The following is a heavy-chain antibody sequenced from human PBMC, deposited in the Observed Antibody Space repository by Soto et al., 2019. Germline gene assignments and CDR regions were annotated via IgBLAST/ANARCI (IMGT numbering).Heavy chain of an antibody. CDR2: INPNSGGT. D-gene: IGHD2-2*01. J-gene: IGHJ6*03. V-gene: IGHV1-2*04. Sequence: GASVKVSCKASGYTFTGYYMHWARQAPGQGLEWMGWINPNSGGTNYAQKFQGWVTMTRDTSISAAYMELSRLRSDDTAVYYCARDPSSIMGSSTSGPPPTYYMDVWGKGTTVTVSS. CDR3: ARDPSSIMGSSTSGPPPTYYMDV. CDR1: GYTFTGYY.